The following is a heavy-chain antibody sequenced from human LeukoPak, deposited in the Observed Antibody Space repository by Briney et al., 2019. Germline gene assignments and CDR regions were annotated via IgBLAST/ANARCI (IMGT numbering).Heavy chain of an antibody. V-gene: IGHV3-11*01. Sequence: PGGSLRLSCTASGFTFSDYYMSWIRQAPGKGLEWVSYISSSGSTKYYADSVKGRFTISRDNAKNSLYLQMNSLRAEDTAVYYCAKDNRRHYTSGPNPDSLHWGQGALVTVSS. CDR1: GFTFSDYY. J-gene: IGHJ4*02. D-gene: IGHD6-19*01. CDR2: ISSSGSTK. CDR3: AKDNRRHYTSGPNPDSLH.